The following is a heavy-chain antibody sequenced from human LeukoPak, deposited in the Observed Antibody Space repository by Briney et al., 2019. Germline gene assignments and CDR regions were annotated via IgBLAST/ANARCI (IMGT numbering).Heavy chain of an antibody. Sequence: ASVKASCKASGYTFTSYYMHWVRQAPGQGLEWMGIINPSGGSTSYAQKFQGRVTMTRDTSTSTVYMELSSLRSEDTAVYYCARIDPAAYFDYWGQGTPVTVSS. CDR2: INPSGGST. V-gene: IGHV1-46*03. J-gene: IGHJ4*02. CDR1: GYTFTSYY. D-gene: IGHD6-13*01. CDR3: ARIDPAAYFDY.